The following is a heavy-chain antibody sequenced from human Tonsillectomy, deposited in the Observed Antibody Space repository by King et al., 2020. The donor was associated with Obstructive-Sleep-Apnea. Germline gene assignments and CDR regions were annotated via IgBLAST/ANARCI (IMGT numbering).Heavy chain of an antibody. CDR1: GFSFSNYA. Sequence: VQSGGSLRLSCAASGFSFSNYAMSWVRQAPGKGLEWVSTISGGGGSTYYADSVKGRCTMSRDNSKNTLYLQMNSLRAEDTAVYYCAPLGIAVAGGAFDLWGQGTMVTVSS. CDR3: APLGIAVAGGAFDL. CDR2: ISGGGGST. D-gene: IGHD6-19*01. J-gene: IGHJ3*01. V-gene: IGHV3-23*01.